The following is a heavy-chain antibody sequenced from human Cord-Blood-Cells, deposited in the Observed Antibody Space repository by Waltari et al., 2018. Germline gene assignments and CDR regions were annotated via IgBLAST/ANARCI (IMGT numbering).Heavy chain of an antibody. J-gene: IGHJ3*02. CDR1: GYTFTGSY. D-gene: IGHD2-2*01. CDR2: INPNSGGT. V-gene: IGHV1-2*02. Sequence: QVQLVQSGAEVKKPGASVKVSCKAPGYTFTGSYMHWVRQPAAQRLEWMGWINPNSGGTNYAQKFQGRVTMTRDTSISTAYMELSRLRSDDTAVYYCASLPYCSSTSCYLGAFDIWGQGTMVTVSS. CDR3: ASLPYCSSTSCYLGAFDI.